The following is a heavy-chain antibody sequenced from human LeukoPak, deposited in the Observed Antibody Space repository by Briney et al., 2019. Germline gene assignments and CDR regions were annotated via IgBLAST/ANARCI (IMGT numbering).Heavy chain of an antibody. CDR1: GYTFTSYG. Sequence: ASVKVSCKASGYTFTSYGISWVRQAPGQGLEWMGWISAYNGNTNYAQKLQGRVTMTTDTSTSTAYMELRSLRSDDTAVYYCASGYYGSGSYYTNYFDYWGQGTLVTVSS. CDR3: ASGYYGSGSYYTNYFDY. D-gene: IGHD3-10*01. V-gene: IGHV1-18*01. J-gene: IGHJ4*02. CDR2: ISAYNGNT.